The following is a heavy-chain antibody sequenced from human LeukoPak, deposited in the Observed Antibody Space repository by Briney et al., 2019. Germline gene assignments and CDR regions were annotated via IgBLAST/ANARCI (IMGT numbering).Heavy chain of an antibody. D-gene: IGHD1-7*01. V-gene: IGHV3-21*01. J-gene: IGHJ4*02. Sequence: PGGSLRLSCAASGFTFSSYSMNWVRQAPGKGLEWVSSISSSSSYIYYADSVKGRSTISRDNAKNSLYLQMNSLRAEDTAVYYCARDHGVTGTTYDYWGQGTLVTVSS. CDR3: ARDHGVTGTTYDY. CDR2: ISSSSSYI. CDR1: GFTFSSYS.